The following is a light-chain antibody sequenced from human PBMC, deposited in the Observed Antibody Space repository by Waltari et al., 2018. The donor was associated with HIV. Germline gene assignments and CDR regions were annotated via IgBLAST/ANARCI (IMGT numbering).Light chain of an antibody. CDR3: QQYNKGPLGIT. CDR2: GAT. V-gene: IGKV3-15*01. Sequence: EIVMTQSPATLSVSPGGRATLFCRASQSVSSNLARYQQKPGQGPRLLIYGATTRATGFPARFGGSGSGTEFTLTISSLQSEDFGVYYCQQYNKGPLGITFGQGTRLEI. J-gene: IGKJ5*01. CDR1: QSVSSN.